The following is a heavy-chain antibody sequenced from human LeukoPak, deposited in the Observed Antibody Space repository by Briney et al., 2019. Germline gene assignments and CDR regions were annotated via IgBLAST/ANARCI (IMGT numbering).Heavy chain of an antibody. J-gene: IGHJ3*02. D-gene: IGHD3-22*01. CDR3: AGEGRYYDSLFGTFDI. CDR1: GGSFSGYY. V-gene: IGHV4-34*01. CDR2: INHSGST. Sequence: PSETLSLTCAVYGGSFSGYYWSWIRQPPGKGLEWIGEINHSGSTNYNPSLKSRVTISVDTSKNQFSLKLSSVTAADTAVYYCAGEGRYYDSLFGTFDIWGQGTMVTVSS.